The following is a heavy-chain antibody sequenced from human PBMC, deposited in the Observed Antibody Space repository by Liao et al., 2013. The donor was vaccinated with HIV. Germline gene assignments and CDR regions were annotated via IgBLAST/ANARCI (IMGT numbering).Heavy chain of an antibody. V-gene: IGHV4-61*02. CDR2: INHSGST. D-gene: IGHD1-26*01. J-gene: IGHJ2*01. CDR1: GGSVSSASYY. Sequence: QVQLQESGPGLVKPSQTLSLTCTVSGGSVSSASYYWSWIRQPAGKGLEWIGEINHSGSTNYNPSLKSRVTLSVDTSKNQFSLKLNSVTAADTAVYYCARVQWXPAPNWYSDLWGRGTLVIVSS. CDR3: ARVQWXPAPNWYSDL.